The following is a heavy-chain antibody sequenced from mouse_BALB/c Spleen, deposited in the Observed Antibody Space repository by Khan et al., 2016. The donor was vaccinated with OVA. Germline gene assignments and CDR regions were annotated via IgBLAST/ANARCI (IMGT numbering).Heavy chain of an antibody. CDR1: GYSITSGYN. CDR3: AGGFPTY. J-gene: IGHJ3*01. V-gene: IGHV3-1*02. CDR2: IHYSGST. Sequence: EVQLQESGPDLVKPSQSLSLTCTVTGYSITSGYNWHWIRQFPGNKLEWMGYIHYSGSTNYNPSLKSRISITRDTSKNQFFLQLNSVNSEDTATYYCAGGFPTYWGQGTLVTVSA.